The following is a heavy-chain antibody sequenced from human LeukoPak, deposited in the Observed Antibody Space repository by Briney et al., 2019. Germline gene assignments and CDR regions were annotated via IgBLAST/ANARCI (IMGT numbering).Heavy chain of an antibody. CDR1: GGSFSGYY. CDR3: ASSPSQLLPCHY. CDR2: INDSGST. D-gene: IGHD2-2*01. Sequence: TSETLSLTCAVYGGSFSGYYWSWVRQPPGKGLEWIGEINDSGSTHNNPSLESRVTISVDTSNNQFSLRLSSVTAADTAVYYCASSPSQLLPCHYWGKGNRVTVPS. V-gene: IGHV4-34*01. J-gene: IGHJ4*02.